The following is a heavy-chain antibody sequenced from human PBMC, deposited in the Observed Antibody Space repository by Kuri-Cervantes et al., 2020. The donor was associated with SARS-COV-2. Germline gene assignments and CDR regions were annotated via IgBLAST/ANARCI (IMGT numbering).Heavy chain of an antibody. CDR2: ISAYSGNT. Sequence: GGSLRLSCKASGYTFTIYGISWVRQAPGQGLEWMGWISAYSGNTNYAQNLQGRVTMTTDTSTSTAYMELRSLRSDDTAVYYCARVYGDYYDSSGYSVGNAFDIWGQGTMVTVSS. CDR1: GYTFTIYG. J-gene: IGHJ3*02. CDR3: ARVYGDYYDSSGYSVGNAFDI. V-gene: IGHV1-18*04. D-gene: IGHD3-22*01.